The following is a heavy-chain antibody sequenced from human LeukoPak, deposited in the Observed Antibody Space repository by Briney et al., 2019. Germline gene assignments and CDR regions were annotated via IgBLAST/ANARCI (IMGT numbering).Heavy chain of an antibody. J-gene: IGHJ5*02. D-gene: IGHD3-10*01. Sequence: SETLSLTCTVSGGSISSSVYYWAWIRQPPGKGLEWIGGIYYSGTTHCNPSVKSRVTIYIDTSKNQFPLKLSSVTAADTAVYYCARHQSFIRGVMIGWFDPWGQGTQVTVSS. V-gene: IGHV4-39*01. CDR2: IYYSGTT. CDR3: ARHQSFIRGVMIGWFDP. CDR1: GGSISSSVYY.